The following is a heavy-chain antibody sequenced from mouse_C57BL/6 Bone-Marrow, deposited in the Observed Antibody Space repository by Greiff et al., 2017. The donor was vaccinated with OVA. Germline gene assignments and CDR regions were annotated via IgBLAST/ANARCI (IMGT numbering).Heavy chain of an antibody. Sequence: EVQGVESGGDLVKPGGSLKLSCAASGFTFSSYGMSWVRQTPDKRLEWVATISSGGSYTYYPDSVKGRFTISRDNAKNTLYLQMSSLKSEDTAMYYCDRAYYSNYAWFAYWGQGTLVTVSA. J-gene: IGHJ3*01. CDR1: GFTFSSYG. CDR3: DRAYYSNYAWFAY. V-gene: IGHV5-6*01. D-gene: IGHD2-5*01. CDR2: ISSGGSYT.